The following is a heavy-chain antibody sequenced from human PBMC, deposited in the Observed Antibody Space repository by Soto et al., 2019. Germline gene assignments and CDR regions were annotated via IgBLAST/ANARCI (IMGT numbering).Heavy chain of an antibody. D-gene: IGHD3-9*01. CDR3: ARGILTGYFPNLFDY. Sequence: SETLSLTCAVSGGSISSGGYSWSWIRQPPGKGLEWIGYIYHSGSTYYNPSLKSRVTISVDRSKNQFSLKLSSVTAADTAVYYCARGILTGYFPNLFDYWGQGTLVTVSS. V-gene: IGHV4-30-2*01. J-gene: IGHJ4*02. CDR1: GGSISSGGYS. CDR2: IYHSGST.